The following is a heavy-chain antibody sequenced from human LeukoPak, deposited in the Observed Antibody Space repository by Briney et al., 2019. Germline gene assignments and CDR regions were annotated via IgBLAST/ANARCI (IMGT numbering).Heavy chain of an antibody. CDR1: GGSISSGSYY. D-gene: IGHD6-6*01. J-gene: IGHJ4*02. CDR3: ARRHVEYSSSSDPYYFDY. V-gene: IGHV4-61*01. Sequence: PSETLSLTCTVSGGSISSGSYYWTWIRQPPGKGLEWIGSLYYSGSTNYNPSLKSRVTISVDTSKNQFSLKLSSVTAADTAVYYCARRHVEYSSSSDPYYFDYWGQGTLVTVSS. CDR2: LYYSGST.